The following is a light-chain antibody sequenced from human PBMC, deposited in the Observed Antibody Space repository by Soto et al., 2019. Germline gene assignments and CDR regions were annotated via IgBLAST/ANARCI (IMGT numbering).Light chain of an antibody. CDR1: ASAVGRYNL. J-gene: IGLJ1*01. CDR3: CSFGPNNTFV. CDR2: EVG. Sequence: QSVLTQPASVSGSPGQSIVISCTGTASAVGRYNLVSWYQHLPGKAPKLMMYEVGKRPSGVSNRFSGSKVGNSASLTVSGRQTEDEGDYYCCSFGPNNTFVFGCGTKLTVL. V-gene: IGLV2-23*02.